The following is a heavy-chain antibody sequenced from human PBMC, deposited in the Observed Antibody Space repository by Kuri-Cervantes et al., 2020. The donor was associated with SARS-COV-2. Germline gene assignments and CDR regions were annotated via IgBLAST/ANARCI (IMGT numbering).Heavy chain of an antibody. CDR3: AKDLRRGYSYGYGDY. Sequence: GESLKISCAASGFTFSSYDMSWVRQAPGKGLEWVSAIGGGGGSTYYADSVKGRFTISRDNSKNTLYLQMNSLRAEDTAVYYCAKDLRRGYSYGYGDYWGQGTLVTVSS. CDR2: IGGGGGST. J-gene: IGHJ4*02. V-gene: IGHV3-23*01. D-gene: IGHD5-18*01. CDR1: GFTFSSYD.